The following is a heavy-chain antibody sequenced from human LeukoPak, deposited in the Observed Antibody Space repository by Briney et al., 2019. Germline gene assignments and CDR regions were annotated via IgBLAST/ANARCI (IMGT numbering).Heavy chain of an antibody. Sequence: SGPTLVEPTQTLTLTCTFSGFSLSTSGVGVGWIRQPPGKALEWLALIYWNDDKRYSPSLKSRLTITKDTSKNQVVLTMTNMDPVDTATYYCAHMTSRSGQRYYYYYMDVWGKGTTVTISS. V-gene: IGHV2-5*01. J-gene: IGHJ6*03. CDR3: AHMTSRSGQRYYYYYMDV. CDR2: IYWNDDK. CDR1: GFSLSTSGVG. D-gene: IGHD6-19*01.